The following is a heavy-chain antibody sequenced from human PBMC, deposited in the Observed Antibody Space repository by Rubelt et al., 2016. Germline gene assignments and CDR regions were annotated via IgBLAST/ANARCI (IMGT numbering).Heavy chain of an antibody. J-gene: IGHJ3*02. CDR1: GFPFEDCV. D-gene: IGHD4-17*01. Sequence: PGRSLRLSCASSGFPFEDCVMHWVRQVPGKGLEWVSGISWNSAMLQYADSVKGRFTISRDNAKNSLHLQMSSLRAGDTASYFCGRDPNGDYVGAFEMWGPGTPVTVSS. CDR3: GRDPNGDYVGAFEM. V-gene: IGHV3-9*01. CDR2: ISWNSAML.